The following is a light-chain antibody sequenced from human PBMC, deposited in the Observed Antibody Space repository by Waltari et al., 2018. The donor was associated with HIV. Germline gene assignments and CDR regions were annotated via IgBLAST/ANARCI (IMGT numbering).Light chain of an antibody. CDR2: ATI. J-gene: IGLJ2*01. Sequence: QSVLTQPPSVSGAPGQRVTISCTGRSSNIPPGYDVHWYPRLPGTAPKLLIFATINRPSGVPDRFSGSSSGTSASLAITGLQAEDEADYYCQSYDSSLTMVFGGGTKVTVL. CDR1: SSNIPPGYD. V-gene: IGLV1-40*01. CDR3: QSYDSSLTMV.